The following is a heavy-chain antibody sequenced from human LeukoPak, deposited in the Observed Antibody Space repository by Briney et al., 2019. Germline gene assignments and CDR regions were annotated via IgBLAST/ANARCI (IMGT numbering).Heavy chain of an antibody. Sequence: SETLSLTCTVSGGSISSYYWSWIRQPPGKGLEWIGHIYYRGNTNYNPSLKSRVTISVDTSKNQFSLKLSSVTAADTAVFYCASLTTADAFDIWGQGTMVTVSS. J-gene: IGHJ3*02. CDR3: ASLTTADAFDI. V-gene: IGHV4-59*01. D-gene: IGHD3-22*01. CDR1: GGSISSYY. CDR2: IYYRGNT.